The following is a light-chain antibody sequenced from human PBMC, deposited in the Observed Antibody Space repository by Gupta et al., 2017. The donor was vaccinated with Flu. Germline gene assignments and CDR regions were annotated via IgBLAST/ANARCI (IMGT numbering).Light chain of an antibody. V-gene: IGLV10-54*04. Sequence: NSDNVGNQGAAWLQQHQGHPPKVLAYRTNNRPSGIAERFSASRSGNTASLTITGLQPEDEADYNCSAWDRSLNAVVFGGGTKVTVL. J-gene: IGLJ2*01. CDR1: SDNVGNQG. CDR3: SAWDRSLNAVV. CDR2: RTN.